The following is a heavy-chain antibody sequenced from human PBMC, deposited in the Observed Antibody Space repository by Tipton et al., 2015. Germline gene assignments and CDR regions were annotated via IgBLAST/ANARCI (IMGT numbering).Heavy chain of an antibody. Sequence: TLSLTCTVSGDSVNSGNYYWSWIRQPPGKGLEWIGYIYNSGSTDYNPSLKSRVTISVDTSKNQFSLNLSSVTAADTAVYYCARSLGEYTYGLIGHWGQGTLVTVSS. CDR2: IYNSGST. CDR1: GDSVNSGNYY. J-gene: IGHJ4*02. D-gene: IGHD5-18*01. V-gene: IGHV4-61*01. CDR3: ARSLGEYTYGLIGH.